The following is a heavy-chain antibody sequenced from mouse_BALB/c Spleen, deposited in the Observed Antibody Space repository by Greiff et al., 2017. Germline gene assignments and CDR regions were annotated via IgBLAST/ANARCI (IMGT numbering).Heavy chain of an antibody. J-gene: IGHJ3*01. CDR3: ARSVYGNYDAY. CDR2: ISSGSSTI. CDR1: GFTFSSFG. V-gene: IGHV5-17*02. Sequence: DVKLVESGGGLVQPGGSRKLSCAASGFTFSSFGMHWVRQAPEKGLEWVAYISSGSSTIYYADTVKGRFTISRDNPKNTLFLQMTSLRSEDTAMYYCARSVYGNYDAYWGQGTLVTVSA. D-gene: IGHD2-1*01.